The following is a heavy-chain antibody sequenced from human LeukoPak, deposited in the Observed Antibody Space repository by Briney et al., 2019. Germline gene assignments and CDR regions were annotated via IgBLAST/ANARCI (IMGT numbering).Heavy chain of an antibody. D-gene: IGHD6-13*01. V-gene: IGHV3-21*01. CDR2: ISSSSSYI. J-gene: IGHJ4*02. Sequence: GGSLRLSCAASGFTFSSYSMNWVRQAPGKGLEWVSSISSSSSYIYYADSVKGRFTISRDNAKNSLYLQMNSLRAEDTAVYYCARLFVAAAYDYWGQGTLVTVSS. CDR3: ARLFVAAAYDY. CDR1: GFTFSSYS.